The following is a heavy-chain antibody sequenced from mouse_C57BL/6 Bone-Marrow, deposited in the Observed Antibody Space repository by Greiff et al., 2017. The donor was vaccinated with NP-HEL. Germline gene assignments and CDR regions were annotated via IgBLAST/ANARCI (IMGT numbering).Heavy chain of an antibody. Sequence: VQLQQSGAELVMPGASVKLSCKASGYTFTSYWMHWVKQRPGQGLEWIGEIDPSDSYTNYNRKFKGKSTLTVDKSSSTAYMQLSSLTSEDSAVYYCARGGPYWYFDVWGTGTTVTVSS. V-gene: IGHV1-69*01. D-gene: IGHD3-3*01. CDR2: IDPSDSYT. J-gene: IGHJ1*03. CDR3: ARGGPYWYFDV. CDR1: GYTFTSYW.